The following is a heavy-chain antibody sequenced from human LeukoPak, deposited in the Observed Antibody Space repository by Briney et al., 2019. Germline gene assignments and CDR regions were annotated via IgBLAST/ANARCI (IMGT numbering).Heavy chain of an antibody. Sequence: SETLSLTCAVSGGSISSYYWSWIRQPPGKGLEWIGYIYYSGSTNYNPSLKSRVTISVDTSKNQFSLKLSSVTAADTAVYYCARALTTSVNYFDYWGQGTLVTVSS. J-gene: IGHJ4*02. V-gene: IGHV4-59*01. D-gene: IGHD4-11*01. CDR2: IYYSGST. CDR3: ARALTTSVNYFDY. CDR1: GGSISSYY.